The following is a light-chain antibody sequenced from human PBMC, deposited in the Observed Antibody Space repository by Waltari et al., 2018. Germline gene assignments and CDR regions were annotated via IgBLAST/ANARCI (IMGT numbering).Light chain of an antibody. CDR3: QQRSNWVT. J-gene: IGKJ4*01. Sequence: EIVLTQSPATLSLSPGERATPSCRASQSLTTYLAWYQQKPGQAPRLLIYDASNRATGIPARFSGGGSGTDFTLNINNVEPEDSAVYYCQQRSNWVTFGGGTKVEI. CDR1: QSLTTY. V-gene: IGKV3-11*01. CDR2: DAS.